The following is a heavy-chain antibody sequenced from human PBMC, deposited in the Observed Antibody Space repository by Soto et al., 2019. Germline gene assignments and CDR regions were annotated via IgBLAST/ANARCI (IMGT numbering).Heavy chain of an antibody. D-gene: IGHD6-19*01. CDR3: ARLGLLIAVAGTNFDY. J-gene: IGHJ4*02. V-gene: IGHV4-30-2*01. Sequence: SETLSLTCAVSGGSISRGGYSWSWIRQPPGKGLEWIGYIYHTGSTYYNPSLKSRVTISVDRSRNQFSLNLNSVTAADTAVYYCARLGLLIAVAGTNFDYWGQGTLVTVSS. CDR2: IYHTGST. CDR1: GGSISRGGYS.